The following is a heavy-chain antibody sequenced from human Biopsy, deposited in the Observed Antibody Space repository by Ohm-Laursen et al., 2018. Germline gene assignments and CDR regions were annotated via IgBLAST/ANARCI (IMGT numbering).Heavy chain of an antibody. J-gene: IGHJ4*02. CDR3: ARISITRLLGY. CDR2: ISGYNGKT. V-gene: IGHV1-18*01. D-gene: IGHD3-3*01. CDR1: GYNFNSYG. Sequence: ASVSASCKDSGYNFNSYGISWVRQAPGQGLEWMGRISGYNGKTLYAQKFQHRVTMTTDTSTSTAYMELRSLTSDDTAVYYCARISITRLLGYWGQGTLVTVSS.